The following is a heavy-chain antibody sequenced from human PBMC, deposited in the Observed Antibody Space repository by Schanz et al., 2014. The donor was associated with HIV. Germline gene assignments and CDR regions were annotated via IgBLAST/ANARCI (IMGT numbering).Heavy chain of an antibody. V-gene: IGHV1-69*01. CDR2: IIPIFGTA. Sequence: QVQLVQSGAEVKKPGSSVKVSCKASGGTFSIYAISWVRQAPGQGLEWMGGIIPIFGTANYAQKFQGRVPMXXXXXQSTDYMELTGXXXXXXDIYYCARDDVLDSVSYWGRGTLVPVSS. CDR3: ARDDVLDSVSY. D-gene: IGHD2-21*01. J-gene: IGHJ4*02. CDR1: GGTFSIYA.